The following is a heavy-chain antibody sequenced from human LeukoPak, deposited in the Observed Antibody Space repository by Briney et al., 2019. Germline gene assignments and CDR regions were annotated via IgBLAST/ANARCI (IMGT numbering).Heavy chain of an antibody. J-gene: IGHJ5*02. CDR1: GGSISSYY. CDR2: IYYSGST. CDR3: AREGSGSYYYGSYWFDP. V-gene: IGHV4-59*12. D-gene: IGHD3-10*01. Sequence: KPSETLSLTCTVSGGSISSYYWSWIRQPPGKGLEWIGYIYYSGSTNYNPSLKSRVTISVDTSKNQFSLKLSSVTAADTAVYYCAREGSGSYYYGSYWFDPWGQGTLVTVSS.